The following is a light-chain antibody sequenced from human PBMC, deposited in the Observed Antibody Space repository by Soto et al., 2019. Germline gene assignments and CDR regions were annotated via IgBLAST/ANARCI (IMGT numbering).Light chain of an antibody. CDR1: RLDVGGYNY. CDR3: CSYVSSKTYL. V-gene: IGLV2-14*03. J-gene: IGLJ1*01. CDR2: EVT. Sequence: QSVLTQPASMSGSPGQSITISCTGTRLDVGGYNYVSWYQQQPGKAPKLIIYEVTNRPSGVSDRFSGSKSDNTASLTISGLQTEDEADYYCCSYVSSKTYLFGTGTKVTVL.